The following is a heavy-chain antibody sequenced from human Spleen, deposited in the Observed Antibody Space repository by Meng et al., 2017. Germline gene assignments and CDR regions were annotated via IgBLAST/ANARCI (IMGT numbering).Heavy chain of an antibody. CDR2: ISSSGSTI. CDR3: ARYDSSGLDY. Sequence: GESLKISCAASGFTFSNYEMIWVRQAPGKGLEWVSYISSSGSTIYYADSVKGRFTISRDNAKNSLYLQMNSLKTEDTAMYDCARYDSSGLDYWGQGTLVTVSS. V-gene: IGHV3-48*03. CDR1: GFTFSNYE. D-gene: IGHD3-22*01. J-gene: IGHJ4*02.